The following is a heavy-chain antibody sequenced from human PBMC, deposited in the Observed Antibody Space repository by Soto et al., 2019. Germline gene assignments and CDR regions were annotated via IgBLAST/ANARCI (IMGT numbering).Heavy chain of an antibody. CDR1: GGSISSSSYY. Sequence: SETLSLTCTVSGGSISSSSYYWGWIRQPPGKGLEWIGSIYYSGSTYYNPSLKSRVTISVDTSKNQFSLKLSSVTAADTAVYYCATFLPGLYSSSWSRRDWGQGTLVTVSS. CDR3: ATFLPGLYSSSWSRRD. D-gene: IGHD6-13*01. CDR2: IYYSGST. V-gene: IGHV4-39*01. J-gene: IGHJ4*02.